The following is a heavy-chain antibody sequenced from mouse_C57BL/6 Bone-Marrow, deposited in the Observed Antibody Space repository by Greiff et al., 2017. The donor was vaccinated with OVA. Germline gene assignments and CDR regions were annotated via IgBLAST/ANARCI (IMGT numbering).Heavy chain of an antibody. CDR3: ARRGHFDY. J-gene: IGHJ2*01. Sequence: ESGPGLVKPSQSLSLTCSVTGYSITSGYYWNWIRQFPGNKLEWMGYISYDGSNNYNPSLKNRISITRDTSKNQFFLKLNSVTTEDTATYHCARRGHFDYWGQGTTLTVSS. CDR1: GYSITSGYY. CDR2: ISYDGSN. V-gene: IGHV3-6*01.